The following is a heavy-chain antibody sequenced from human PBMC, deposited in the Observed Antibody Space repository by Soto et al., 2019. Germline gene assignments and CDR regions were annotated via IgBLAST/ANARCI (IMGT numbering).Heavy chain of an antibody. J-gene: IGHJ4*02. D-gene: IGHD6-6*01. CDR2: IDWDDDK. V-gene: IGHV2-70*01. CDR3: ARMGIRSSSYYFDY. Sequence: SGPTLVNPTQTLRLTCTFSGFSLSTSGMCVSWIRQPPWKALEWLALIDWDDDKYYSTSLKTRLTISKDTSKKQVVLTMTNMDPVDTATYYCARMGIRSSSYYFDYWGQGTLVTVSS. CDR1: GFSLSTSGMC.